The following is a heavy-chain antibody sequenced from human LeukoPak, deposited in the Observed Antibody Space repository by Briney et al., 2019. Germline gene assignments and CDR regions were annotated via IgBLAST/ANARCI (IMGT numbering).Heavy chain of an antibody. Sequence: GESLKISCKGSGYSFTSYWISWVRQMPGKGLEWMGRIDPSDSYTNYSPSFQGHVTISADKSISTAYLQWSSLKASDTAMYYCAIYPSYTAMASRDDYWGQGTLVTVSS. V-gene: IGHV5-10-1*01. CDR1: GYSFTSYW. D-gene: IGHD5-18*01. CDR3: AIYPSYTAMASRDDY. J-gene: IGHJ4*02. CDR2: IDPSDSYT.